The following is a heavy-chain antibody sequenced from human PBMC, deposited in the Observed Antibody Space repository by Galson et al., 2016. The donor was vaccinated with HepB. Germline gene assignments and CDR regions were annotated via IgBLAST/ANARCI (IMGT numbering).Heavy chain of an antibody. D-gene: IGHD2-15*01. CDR1: GGSISSSYW. CDR3: AAYCSGGSCYGGGNWFDP. Sequence: ETLSLTCTISGGSISSSYWWSWVRQPPGKGPEWIGEIYQSGSTNYNPSLKSRVTISVDKSKNQFSLKLSSVTAADTAVYYCAAYCSGGSCYGGGNWFDPWGPGTLVTVSS. J-gene: IGHJ5*02. CDR2: IYQSGST. V-gene: IGHV4-4*02.